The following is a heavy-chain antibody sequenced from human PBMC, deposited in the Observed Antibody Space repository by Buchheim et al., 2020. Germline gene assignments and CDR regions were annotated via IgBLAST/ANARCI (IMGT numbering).Heavy chain of an antibody. V-gene: IGHV3-48*02. CDR3: ARGPPSEVIAAAVTNDY. CDR2: ISSSSSTI. D-gene: IGHD6-13*01. Sequence: EVQLVESGGGLVQPGGSLRLTCAASGFTFSSYSMNWVRQAPGKGLEWVSYISSSSSTIYYADSVKGRFTISRDNAKNSLYLQMNSRRDEDTAVYYCARGPPSEVIAAAVTNDYWGQGTL. CDR1: GFTFSSYS. J-gene: IGHJ4*02.